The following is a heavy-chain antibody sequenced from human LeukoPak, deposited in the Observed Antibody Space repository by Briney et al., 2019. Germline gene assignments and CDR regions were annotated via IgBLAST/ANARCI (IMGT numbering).Heavy chain of an antibody. CDR1: GFTFSSYG. Sequence: GGSLRLSCAGSGFTFSSYGMYWVRQAPGKGLEWVAAIWYDGSKQLYIDSVKGRFIISRDNSKNTLYLQMNSLRAEDTAVYYCAKDSRYSSSSYYFDYWGQGTLVTVSS. CDR3: AKDSRYSSSSYYFDY. V-gene: IGHV3-30*02. J-gene: IGHJ4*02. D-gene: IGHD6-13*01. CDR2: IWYDGSKQ.